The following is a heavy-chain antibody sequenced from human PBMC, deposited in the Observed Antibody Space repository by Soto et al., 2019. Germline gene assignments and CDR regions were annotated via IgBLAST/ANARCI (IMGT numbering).Heavy chain of an antibody. CDR2: ISGGGGRT. CDR1: GFTFSNYA. V-gene: IGHV3-23*01. CDR3: AKDTSGWYKDY. Sequence: LRLSCVASGFTFSNYAMSWVRQAPGKGLEWVSSISGGGGRTYYADSVKGRFTISRDNSMDTLYLQMNSMRAEDMAVYYCAKDTSGWYKDYWGQGTLVTVSS. D-gene: IGHD6-19*01. J-gene: IGHJ4*02.